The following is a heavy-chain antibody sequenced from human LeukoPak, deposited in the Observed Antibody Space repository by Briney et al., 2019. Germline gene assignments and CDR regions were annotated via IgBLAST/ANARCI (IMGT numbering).Heavy chain of an antibody. J-gene: IGHJ4*02. V-gene: IGHV3-21*01. D-gene: IGHD3-22*01. CDR1: GFTFSSYS. CDR2: ISSGSSYI. CDR3: ARVDSSGYYPDY. Sequence: GGSLRLSCAASGFTFSSYSMNWVRQAPAKGLEWVSSISSGSSYIYYADSVKGRFTISRDNAKNSLYLQMNSLRAEDTAVYYCARVDSSGYYPDYWGQGTLVTVSS.